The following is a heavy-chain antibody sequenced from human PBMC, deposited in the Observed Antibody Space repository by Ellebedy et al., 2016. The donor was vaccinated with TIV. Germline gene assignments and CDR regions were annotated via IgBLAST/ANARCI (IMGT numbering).Heavy chain of an antibody. CDR1: GFTFSSYA. D-gene: IGHD1-26*01. J-gene: IGHJ6*03. CDR3: ARWYSGSYYLYYYYMDV. CDR2: ISGSGGST. V-gene: IGHV3-23*01. Sequence: GESLKISXAASGFTFSSYAMSWVRQAPGKGLEWVSAISGSGGSTYYADSVKGRFTISRDNAKNSLYLQMNSLRAEDTAVYYCARWYSGSYYLYYYYMDVWGKGTTVTVSS.